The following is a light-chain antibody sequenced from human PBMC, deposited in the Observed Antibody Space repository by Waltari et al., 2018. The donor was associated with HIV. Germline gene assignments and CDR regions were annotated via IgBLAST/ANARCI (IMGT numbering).Light chain of an antibody. CDR2: RNK. Sequence: QSVLTQPPSASGTPGQRVTISCSGSSSNIESNTVNWYQQLPGTAPKLLIYRNKPRPSGVPDRFSGSKSGTSASLAISGLQSEDEADYYCAAWDDSLNGPVFGGGTKLTVL. CDR3: AAWDDSLNGPV. V-gene: IGLV1-44*01. CDR1: SSNIESNT. J-gene: IGLJ2*01.